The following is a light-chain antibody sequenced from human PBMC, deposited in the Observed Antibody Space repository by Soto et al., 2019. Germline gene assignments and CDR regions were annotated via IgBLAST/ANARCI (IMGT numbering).Light chain of an antibody. J-gene: IGKJ4*01. CDR3: QQYDNFPLT. V-gene: IGKV1-33*01. CDR1: QDINNY. Sequence: DIQMTQSPSSLSASVGDRVTITCQASQDINNYLIWYQQKPGKAPKLLIYDASNLETGVPSRFSGSGSGADFTFAISSLQPEDIATYYCQQYDNFPLTFGGGTKVEFK. CDR2: DAS.